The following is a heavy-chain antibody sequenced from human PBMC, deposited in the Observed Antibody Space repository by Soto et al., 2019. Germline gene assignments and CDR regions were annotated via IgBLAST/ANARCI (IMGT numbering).Heavy chain of an antibody. Sequence: ASVKVSCKASGYTFTSYAMHWVRQAPGQRLEWMGWINAGNGNTKYSQKFQGRVTITRDTSASTAYMELSSLRSDDTAVYYCARAVIVVVPAALDKPRDYWGQGTLVTVSS. D-gene: IGHD2-2*01. V-gene: IGHV1-3*01. CDR3: ARAVIVVVPAALDKPRDY. CDR1: GYTFTSYA. J-gene: IGHJ4*02. CDR2: INAGNGNT.